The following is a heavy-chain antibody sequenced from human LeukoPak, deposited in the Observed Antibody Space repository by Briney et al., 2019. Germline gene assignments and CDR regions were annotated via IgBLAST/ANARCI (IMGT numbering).Heavy chain of an antibody. CDR2: FYYRGST. CDR1: GDSINSHY. D-gene: IGHD1-1*01. J-gene: IGHJ4*02. CDR3: ARGGETVETRTRYDY. V-gene: IGHV4-59*11. Sequence: PSETLSLTCTVSGDSINSHYWSRIPQPPGKGLEWMGYFYYRGSTDHNPSLKSRVTISADSSKNQISLSLSSVSAADSAVYYCARGGETVETRTRYDYWGQGTLVTVSS.